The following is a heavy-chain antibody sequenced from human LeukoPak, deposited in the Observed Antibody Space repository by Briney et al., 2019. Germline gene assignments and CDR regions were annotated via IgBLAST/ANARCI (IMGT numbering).Heavy chain of an antibody. J-gene: IGHJ3*02. D-gene: IGHD3-22*01. CDR1: GFTFSTYA. Sequence: PGGSLRLSCAASGFTFSTYAMHWVRQAPGKGLEWVALISYHGSNTYYPGSVKGRFTISRENAKNSLYLQMNSLRAEDTAVYYCARALDSSGYYYPHDAFDIWGQGTMVTVSS. V-gene: IGHV3-30*14. CDR2: ISYHGSNT. CDR3: ARALDSSGYYYPHDAFDI.